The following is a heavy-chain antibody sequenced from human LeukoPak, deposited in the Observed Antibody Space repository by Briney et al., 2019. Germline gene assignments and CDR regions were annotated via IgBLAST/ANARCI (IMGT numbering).Heavy chain of an antibody. J-gene: IGHJ6*04. Sequence: SQTRSPTSPVSGVSISGYYWSWDRPFQANGLEWIGSTHYSGSTNYNPTLTSRVTISVDTFKNQFSLNLTSVTAADTAAYYCARDLSNHDTSTGFYYYYGMDVWGKGTTVTVSS. V-gene: IGHV4-59*01. CDR2: THYSGST. D-gene: IGHD3-9*01. CDR3: ARDLSNHDTSTGFYYYYGMDV. CDR1: GVSISGYY.